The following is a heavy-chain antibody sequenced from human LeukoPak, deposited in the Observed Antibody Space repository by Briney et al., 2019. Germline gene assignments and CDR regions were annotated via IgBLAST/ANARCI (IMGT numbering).Heavy chain of an antibody. CDR2: IRYDGSNK. CDR1: GFTFSSYG. V-gene: IGHV3-30*02. CDR3: AGGTQLLAARPRGTNFDY. Sequence: GGSLRLSCAASGFTFSSYGMHWVRQAPGKGLEWVAFIRYDGSNKYYADSVKGRFTISRDNSKNTLYLQMNSLRAEDTAVYYCAGGTQLLAARPRGTNFDYWGQGTLVTVSS. J-gene: IGHJ4*02. D-gene: IGHD6-6*01.